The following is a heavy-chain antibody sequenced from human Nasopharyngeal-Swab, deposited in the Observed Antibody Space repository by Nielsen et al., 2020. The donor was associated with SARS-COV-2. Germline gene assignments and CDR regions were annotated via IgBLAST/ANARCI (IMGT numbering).Heavy chain of an antibody. CDR2: IYYSGST. D-gene: IGHD1-26*01. V-gene: IGHV4-31*02. Sequence: WIRQPPGKGLERIGYIYYSGSTYYNPSLKSRVTISVDTSKNQFSLKLSSVTAADTAVYYCARVGGGSYYFDYWGQGTLVTVS. J-gene: IGHJ4*02. CDR3: ARVGGGSYYFDY.